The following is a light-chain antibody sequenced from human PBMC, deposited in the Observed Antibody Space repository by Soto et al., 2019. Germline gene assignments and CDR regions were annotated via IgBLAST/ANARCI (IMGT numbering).Light chain of an antibody. CDR1: QSVSNT. J-gene: IGKJ1*01. Sequence: EIVMTQSPATLSVSPGERTTVSCRASQSVSNTLVWYQQKPGQAPRLLVYGASTRATGIPARFSGSGSGTEFTLTISGLQSEDFAVYYCQQYNNWPQTFGQGTKVEIK. CDR2: GAS. CDR3: QQYNNWPQT. V-gene: IGKV3-15*01.